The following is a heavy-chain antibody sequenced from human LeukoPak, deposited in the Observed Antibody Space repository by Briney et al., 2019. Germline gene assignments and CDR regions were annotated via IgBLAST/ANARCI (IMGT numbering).Heavy chain of an antibody. CDR2: IYSGGST. CDR3: AKPLGGGSCYSYCGYSYGSYFDY. CDR1: EFSVGSNY. Sequence: GGSLRLSCAASEFSVGSNYMTWVRQAPGKGLEWVSLIYSGGSTYYADSVKGRFSISRDNSKNTLYLQMNSLRAEDTAVYYCAKPLGGGSCYSYCGYSYGSYFDYWGQGTLVTVSS. V-gene: IGHV3-66*04. D-gene: IGHD2-15*01. J-gene: IGHJ4*02.